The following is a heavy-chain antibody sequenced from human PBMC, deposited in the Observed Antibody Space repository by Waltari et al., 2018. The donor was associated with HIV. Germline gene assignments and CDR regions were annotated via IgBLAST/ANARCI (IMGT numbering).Heavy chain of an antibody. CDR1: GGSITSYY. Sequence: QVQLRESGPGLVKPSETLSLTCTVPGGSITSYYWSWIRQPPGRGLVWVGYVYFSGSTKYNPSLKSRVTMSVARSKNQFSLRVKSVTAADTAVYYCARPRQQPSVAWFDPWGQGALVTVSS. V-gene: IGHV4-59*01. D-gene: IGHD6-13*01. CDR2: VYFSGST. J-gene: IGHJ5*02. CDR3: ARPRQQPSVAWFDP.